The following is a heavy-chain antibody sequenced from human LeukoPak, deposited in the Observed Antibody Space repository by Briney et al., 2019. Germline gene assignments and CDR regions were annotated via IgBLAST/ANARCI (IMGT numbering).Heavy chain of an antibody. D-gene: IGHD3-10*02. CDR3: AELGITMIGGV. CDR2: ITSAGSSP. J-gene: IGHJ6*04. CDR1: GFTFSSYW. Sequence: GGSLRLSSAASGFTFSSYWMHCVRQAPGKRLVWGSRITSAGSSPTYADSVKGRLPTPRDNAKNSLYLQMNSLRAEDTAVYYCAELGITMIGGVWGKGTTVTISS. V-gene: IGHV3-74*01.